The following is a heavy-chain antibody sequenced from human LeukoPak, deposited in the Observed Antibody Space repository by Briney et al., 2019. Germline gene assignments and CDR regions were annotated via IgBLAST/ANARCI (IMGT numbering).Heavy chain of an antibody. CDR1: GGTFSSYA. Sequence: GASVKVSCKASGGTFSSYAISWVRQAPGQGLEWMGGIIPIFGTANYAQKFQGRVTMTEDTSTDTAYMELSSLRSEDTAVYYCATLDYGDYNWFDPWGQGTLVTVSS. D-gene: IGHD4-17*01. CDR3: ATLDYGDYNWFDP. J-gene: IGHJ5*02. CDR2: IIPIFGTA. V-gene: IGHV1-69*06.